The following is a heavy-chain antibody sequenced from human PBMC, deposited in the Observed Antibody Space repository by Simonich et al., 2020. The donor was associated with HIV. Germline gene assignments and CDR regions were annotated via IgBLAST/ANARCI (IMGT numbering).Heavy chain of an antibody. J-gene: IGHJ4*02. Sequence: QVQLQQWGAGLLKPSETLSLTCAVSGYSVSSAYYWGWVRQPPGKGLEWIGTYHHGTSHYTPSLKSRLTISVDMSKNQVYLNLSSVTAADTAVYYCGRTNYGSGIDYWGQGTLVTVSS. D-gene: IGHD3-10*01. CDR1: GYSVSSAYY. V-gene: IGHV4-38-2*01. CDR2: YHHGTS. CDR3: GRTNYGSGIDY.